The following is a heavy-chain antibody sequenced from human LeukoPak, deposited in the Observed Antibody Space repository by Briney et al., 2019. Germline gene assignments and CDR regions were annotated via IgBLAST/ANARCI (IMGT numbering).Heavy chain of an antibody. Sequence: ASVKVSCKASGYTFTSYYMHWLRQAPGQGLEWMGIINPSGGSTSYAQKFQGRVTMTRDTSTSTVYMELSKDTAVYYCARDFSCSGGSCYFSPGAFDIWGQGTMVTVSS. CDR1: GYTFTSYY. D-gene: IGHD2-15*01. CDR2: INPSGGST. J-gene: IGHJ3*02. V-gene: IGHV1-46*01. CDR3: ARDFSCSGGSCYFSPGAFDI.